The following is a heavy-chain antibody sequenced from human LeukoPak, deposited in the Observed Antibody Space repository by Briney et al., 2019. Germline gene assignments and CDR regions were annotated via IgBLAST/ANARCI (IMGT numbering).Heavy chain of an antibody. D-gene: IGHD4-23*01. CDR3: ARGGTVDLDY. V-gene: IGHV3-48*02. CDR2: ISSGSRNT. Sequence: PGGSLRLSCAGSGFTFSTYSMNWVRQAPGKGLEWVSYISSGSRNTNYADSVKGRFTISRDNAKNSLYLQMNSLRDEDTAVYYCARGGTVDLDYWGQGTLVSVSS. J-gene: IGHJ4*02. CDR1: GFTFSTYS.